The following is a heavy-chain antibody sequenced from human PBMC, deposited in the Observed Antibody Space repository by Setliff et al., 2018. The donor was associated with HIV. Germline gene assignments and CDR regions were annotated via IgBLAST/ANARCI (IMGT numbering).Heavy chain of an antibody. CDR1: GGTFSNYA. CDR3: AKGPNFEDAFDI. V-gene: IGHV1-69*10. J-gene: IGHJ3*02. Sequence: SVKVSCKASGGTFSNYAFSWVRQAPGQGLEWMGGLIPIVDITKSTQKFRDRVTFTADESTKTAQMELSGLTSEDTAVYYCAKGPNFEDAFDIWGQGTVVTVSS. CDR2: LIPIVDIT. D-gene: IGHD2-8*01.